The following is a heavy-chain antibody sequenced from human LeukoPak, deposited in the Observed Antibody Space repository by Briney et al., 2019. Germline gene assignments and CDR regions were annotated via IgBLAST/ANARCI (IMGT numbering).Heavy chain of an antibody. J-gene: IGHJ4*02. Sequence: SETLSLTCTVSGGSISSYYWGWIRQPPGKGLEWIGSMDYSGGTYHNPSLRSRVTISVDASKNQLSLNQFSLKLTSVTAADTAVYYCARQIEVPGAIDYWGQGTLVSVSS. CDR1: GGSISSYY. CDR3: ARQIEVPGAIDY. CDR2: MDYSGGT. D-gene: IGHD6-19*01. V-gene: IGHV4-39*01.